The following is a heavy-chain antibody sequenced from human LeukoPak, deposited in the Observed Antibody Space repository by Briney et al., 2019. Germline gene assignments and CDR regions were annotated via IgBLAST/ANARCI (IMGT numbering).Heavy chain of an antibody. V-gene: IGHV1-69*13. CDR1: GGTFISYA. CDR3: ARDPGDCSSTSCYSGYYYYGMDV. J-gene: IGHJ6*02. D-gene: IGHD2-2*01. Sequence: SVKVSCKASGGTFISYAISWVRQAPGQGLEWMGGIIPIFGTANYAQKFQGRVTITADESTSTAYMELSSLRSEDTAVYYCARDPGDCSSTSCYSGYYYYGMDVWGQGTTVTVSS. CDR2: IIPIFGTA.